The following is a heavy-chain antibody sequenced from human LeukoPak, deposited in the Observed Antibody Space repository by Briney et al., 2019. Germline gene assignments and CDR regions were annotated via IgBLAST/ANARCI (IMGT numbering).Heavy chain of an antibody. CDR3: ARDIVVVVAATGYNWFDP. J-gene: IGHJ5*02. V-gene: IGHV4-34*01. D-gene: IGHD2-15*01. CDR2: INHSGST. CDR1: GGSFSDYY. Sequence: PSETLSLTCAVYGGSFSDYYWSWIRQSPGKGLEWIGEINHSGSTYYNPSLESRVTISVDTSKNQFSLKLSSVTAADTAVYYCARDIVVVVAATGYNWFDPWGQGTLVTVSS.